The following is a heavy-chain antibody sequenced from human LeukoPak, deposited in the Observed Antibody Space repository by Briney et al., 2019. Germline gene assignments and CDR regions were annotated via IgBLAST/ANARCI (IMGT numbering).Heavy chain of an antibody. V-gene: IGHV3-23*01. CDR3: AKGPHASTWNNWFDP. D-gene: IGHD6-13*01. CDR1: GFTFSSYT. Sequence: GGSLRLSCTASGFTFSSYTMSWVRQAPGKGLKWVSTITTGGPNTYYADSVKGRFTISRDNSQNTLYLQLNSLRADDTAIYYCAKGPHASTWNNWFDPWGQGTLVTVSS. J-gene: IGHJ5*02. CDR2: ITTGGPNT.